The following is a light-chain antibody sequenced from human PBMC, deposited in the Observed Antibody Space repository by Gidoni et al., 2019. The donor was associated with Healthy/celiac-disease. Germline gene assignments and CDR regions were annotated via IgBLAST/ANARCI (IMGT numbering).Light chain of an antibody. Sequence: DIQMTQSPSSLSASVGDRVTITCRASQSISSHLNWYQQKPGKAPKLLIYAASSLQSEVPSRFSGSGSGTDFTLIISSLQPEDFATYYCQQSYSTPRTFGQGTKVEIK. J-gene: IGKJ1*01. CDR3: QQSYSTPRT. CDR2: AAS. V-gene: IGKV1-39*01. CDR1: QSISSH.